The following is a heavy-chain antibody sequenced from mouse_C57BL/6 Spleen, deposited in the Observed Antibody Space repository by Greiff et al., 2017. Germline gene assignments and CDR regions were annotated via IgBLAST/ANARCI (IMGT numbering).Heavy chain of an antibody. D-gene: IGHD2-5*01. V-gene: IGHV1-52*01. J-gene: IGHJ2*01. Sequence: QVQLQQPGAELVRPGSSVKLSCKASGYTFTSYWMHWVKQRPIQGLEWIGNIDPSDSETHYNQKFKDKATLTVDKSSSTAYMQLSSLTSEDSAVYYCARGHYSNYGSYWGQFTTRTVST. CDR1: GYTFTSYW. CDR2: IDPSDSET. CDR3: ARGHYSNYGSY.